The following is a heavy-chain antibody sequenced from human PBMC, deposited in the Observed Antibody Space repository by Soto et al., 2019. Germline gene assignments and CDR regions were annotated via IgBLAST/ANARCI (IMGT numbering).Heavy chain of an antibody. CDR2: IIPIFGTA. V-gene: IGHV1-69*13. CDR1: GGTFSSYA. D-gene: IGHD6-13*01. CDR3: AVYRIAAAGKGDIGYYYYYGMDV. Sequence: SVKVSCKASGGTFSSYAISWVRQAPGQGLEWVGGIIPIFGTANYAQKFQGRVTITADESTSTAYMELSSLRSEDTAVYYCAVYRIAAAGKGDIGYYYYYGMDVWGQGTTVTVSS. J-gene: IGHJ6*02.